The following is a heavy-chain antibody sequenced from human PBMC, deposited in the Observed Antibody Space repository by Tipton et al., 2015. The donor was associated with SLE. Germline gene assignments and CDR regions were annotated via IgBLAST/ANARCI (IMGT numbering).Heavy chain of an antibody. CDR1: GDSINKGGYH. Sequence: TLSLTCSVSGDSINKGGYHWNWIRQSAGMGLEWVGRMDTSGGTFYNPSLESRVSISLDSSKNQFSQRRTSVTAADTARYYCAVSLDTFDSWGQGTLVIVSS. CDR2: MDTSGGT. J-gene: IGHJ3*02. V-gene: IGHV4-61*02. CDR3: AVSLDTFDS.